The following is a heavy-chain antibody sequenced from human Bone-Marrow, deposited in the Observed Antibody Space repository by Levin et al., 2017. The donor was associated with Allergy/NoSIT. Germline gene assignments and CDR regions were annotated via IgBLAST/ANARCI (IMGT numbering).Heavy chain of an antibody. J-gene: IGHJ6*02. CDR1: GYTFTSYG. D-gene: IGHD1-7*01. CDR2: ISAYNGNT. CDR3: ARDLTGTAYYGMDV. V-gene: IGHV1-18*01. Sequence: ASVKVSCKASGYTFTSYGISWVRQAPGQGLEWMGWISAYNGNTNYAQKLQGRVTMTTDTSTSTAYMELRSLRSDDTAVYYCARDLTGTAYYGMDVWGQGTTVTVSS.